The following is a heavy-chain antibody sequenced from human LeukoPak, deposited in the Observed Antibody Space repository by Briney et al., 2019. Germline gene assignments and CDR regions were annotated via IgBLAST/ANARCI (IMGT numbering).Heavy chain of an antibody. J-gene: IGHJ6*02. CDR1: GYTFTSYD. Sequence: GASVKVSCKASGYTFTSYDINWVRQAPGQRLEWMGWINAGNGNTKYSQKFQGRVTITRDTSASTAYMELSSLRSEDTAVYYCARDRTDTAMVYGMDVWGQGTTVTVSS. D-gene: IGHD5-18*01. V-gene: IGHV1-3*01. CDR3: ARDRTDTAMVYGMDV. CDR2: INAGNGNT.